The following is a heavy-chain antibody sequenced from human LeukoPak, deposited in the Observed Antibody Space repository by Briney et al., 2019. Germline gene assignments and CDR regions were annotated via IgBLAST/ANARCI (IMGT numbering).Heavy chain of an antibody. V-gene: IGHV3-23*01. CDR2: IRVSDGYT. CDR3: ARVAGSYSIRPFDF. CDR1: GFTFDNYA. Sequence: PGGSLRLSCAASGFTFDNYAMTWVRQAPGKGLEWVSAIRVSDGYTYYADSVQGRFTISRDKSRNTVSLQINSLTGDDTALYYCARVAGSYSIRPFDFWGQGTVVLVSS. J-gene: IGHJ4*02. D-gene: IGHD1-26*01.